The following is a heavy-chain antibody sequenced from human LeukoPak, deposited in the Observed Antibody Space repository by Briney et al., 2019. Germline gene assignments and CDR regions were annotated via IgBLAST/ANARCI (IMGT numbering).Heavy chain of an antibody. D-gene: IGHD6-13*01. CDR3: ARDGSSSWPFDF. CDR1: GGSISNYY. Sequence: SETLSLTCSVSGGSISNYYWSWIRQPPGKGLEWIGYIHSSGSTNYNPSLKSRVTISVDTSKNQFSLKLSSVTAADTAVYYCARDGSSSWPFDFWGQGTLVTVSS. J-gene: IGHJ4*02. V-gene: IGHV4-59*01. CDR2: IHSSGST.